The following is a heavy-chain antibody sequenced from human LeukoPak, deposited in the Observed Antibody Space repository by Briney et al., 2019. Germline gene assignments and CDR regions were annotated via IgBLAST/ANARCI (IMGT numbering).Heavy chain of an antibody. J-gene: IGHJ6*03. D-gene: IGHD6-13*01. CDR1: GFTFDDYA. CDR2: ISWNGGSI. Sequence: GGSLRLSCAASGFTFDDYAMHWVRQAPGKGLEWVSGISWNGGSIGYADSVKGRFTISRDNAKNSLYLQMNSLRAEDTAFYYFAKLAAEYYYSYYMDVWGKGTTVTVSS. V-gene: IGHV3-9*01. CDR3: AKLAAEYYYSYYMDV.